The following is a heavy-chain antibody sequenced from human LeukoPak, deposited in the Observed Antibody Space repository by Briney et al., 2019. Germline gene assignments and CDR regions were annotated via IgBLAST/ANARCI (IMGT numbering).Heavy chain of an antibody. CDR1: GGSISSYY. D-gene: IGHD2-15*01. J-gene: IGHJ5*02. CDR2: IYYSGST. CDR3: ARRVVVAAGIWFDP. Sequence: PSETLSLTCTVSGGSISSYYWSWIRQPPGKGLEWIGYIYYSGSTNYNPSLKSRVTISVDTSKNQFSLKLSSVTAADTAVYYCARRVVVAAGIWFDPWGQGTLVTVSS. V-gene: IGHV4-59*01.